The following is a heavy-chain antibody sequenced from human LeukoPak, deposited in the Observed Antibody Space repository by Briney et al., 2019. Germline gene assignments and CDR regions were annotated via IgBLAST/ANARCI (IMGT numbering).Heavy chain of an antibody. CDR1: GFTVSSNY. Sequence: GGSLRLSCAASGFTVSSNYMSWGRQAPGKGLEWVSVIYSGCSTYYADSVKGRFTISRDNSKNTLYLQMNSLRAEDTAVYYCARVSSGYYPYYYYYYMDVWGKGTTVTISS. CDR3: ARVSSGYYPYYYYYYMDV. J-gene: IGHJ6*03. D-gene: IGHD3-22*01. CDR2: IYSGCST. V-gene: IGHV3-53*01.